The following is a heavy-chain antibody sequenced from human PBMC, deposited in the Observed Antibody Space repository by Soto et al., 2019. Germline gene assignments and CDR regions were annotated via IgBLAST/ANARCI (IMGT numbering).Heavy chain of an antibody. Sequence: PGGSLRLSCAASGFTFSSYSMNWVRQAPGKGLEWVSSISSSSSYIYYADSVKGRFTISRDNAKNSLYLQMSSLRAEDTAVYYCARIGCSSTSCTGLAYWGQGTLVTSPQ. CDR3: ARIGCSSTSCTGLAY. V-gene: IGHV3-21*01. D-gene: IGHD2-2*01. CDR1: GFTFSSYS. J-gene: IGHJ4*02. CDR2: ISSSSSYI.